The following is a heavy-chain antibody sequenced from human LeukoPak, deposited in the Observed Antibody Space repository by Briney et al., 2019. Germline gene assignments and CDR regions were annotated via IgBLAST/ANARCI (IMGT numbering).Heavy chain of an antibody. J-gene: IGHJ4*02. D-gene: IGHD6-13*01. V-gene: IGHV3-23*01. Sequence: GGSLRLSCGASGFTFSTYAMSWVRQAPGKGLQWVSSISGSGGTTNYADSVKGRFTVSRDNFKNTLYLQLNSLRAEDTAVYYCAKAARYSSSWDYFVFWGQGTLVTVSS. CDR1: GFTFSTYA. CDR2: ISGSGGTT. CDR3: AKAARYSSSWDYFVF.